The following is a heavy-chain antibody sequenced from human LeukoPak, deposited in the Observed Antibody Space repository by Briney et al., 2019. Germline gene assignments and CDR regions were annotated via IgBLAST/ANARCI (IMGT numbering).Heavy chain of an antibody. CDR2: INPSGGST. D-gene: IGHD2-21*02. Sequence: ASVTVSFTASGYTFTIYYMHWVRQAPGQGLEWMGIINPSGGSTSYAQKFQGRVTMTRDTSTSTVYMELSSLRSEDTAVYYCARVLYCGGDCYSDAFDIWGQGTMVTVSS. CDR1: GYTFTIYY. J-gene: IGHJ3*02. V-gene: IGHV1-46*01. CDR3: ARVLYCGGDCYSDAFDI.